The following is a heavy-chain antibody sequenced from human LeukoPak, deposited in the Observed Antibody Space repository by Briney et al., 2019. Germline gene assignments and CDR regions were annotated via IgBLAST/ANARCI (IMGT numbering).Heavy chain of an antibody. Sequence: PGKSLRLSCTASGFTFSSFAMHWVRQAPGKGLEWVAVISYDGSNKYFADSVKGRFTISRDNSKNSLFLQMNSLRDEDTAVYYCARAEALLPYLYWGQGTLVTVSS. CDR1: GFTFSSFA. CDR2: ISYDGSNK. D-gene: IGHD2-15*01. J-gene: IGHJ4*02. CDR3: ARAEALLPYLY. V-gene: IGHV3-30-3*01.